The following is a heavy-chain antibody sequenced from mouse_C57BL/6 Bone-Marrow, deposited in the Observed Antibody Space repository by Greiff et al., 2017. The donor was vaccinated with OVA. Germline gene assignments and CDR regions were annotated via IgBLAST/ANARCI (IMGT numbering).Heavy chain of an antibody. CDR2: INSDGGST. D-gene: IGHD2-12*01. V-gene: IGHV5-2*01. Sequence: DVKLVESGGGLVQPGESLKLSCESNEYEFPSHDMSWVRKTPEKRLELVAAINSDGGSTYYPDTMERRFIISRDTTKKTLYLQMSSLRSEDTALYYCARPPAYYTGYYAMDYWGQGTSVTVSS. CDR3: ARPPAYYTGYYAMDY. CDR1: EYEFPSHD. J-gene: IGHJ4*01.